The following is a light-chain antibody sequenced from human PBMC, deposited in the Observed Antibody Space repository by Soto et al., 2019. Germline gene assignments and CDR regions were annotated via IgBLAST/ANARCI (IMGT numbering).Light chain of an antibody. CDR2: GAF. V-gene: IGKV3-15*01. Sequence: EIVLTQSPATLSLSPGARAPLSCRASQSVSRHLAWYQQKPGQAPSLLIYGAFTRATGIPARFSGTGSGTEFTLTISSLQSEDFALYYCQQYNDWPLTFGQGTKVDIK. J-gene: IGKJ1*01. CDR1: QSVSRH. CDR3: QQYNDWPLT.